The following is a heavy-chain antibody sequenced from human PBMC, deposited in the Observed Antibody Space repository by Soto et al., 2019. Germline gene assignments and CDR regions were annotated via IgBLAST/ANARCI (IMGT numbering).Heavy chain of an antibody. CDR3: ARDLGNGVTANDY. D-gene: IGHD5-18*01. Sequence: QVQLVESGGGVVQPGRSLRLSCAASGFTFSNYAMHWVRQAPGKGLEWVAVISYDGTNKYYADSVKGRLTISRDTSKNTLYLQMNSLRTEDTALYYCARDLGNGVTANDYWGQGTLVTVSS. V-gene: IGHV3-30-3*01. J-gene: IGHJ4*02. CDR2: ISYDGTNK. CDR1: GFTFSNYA.